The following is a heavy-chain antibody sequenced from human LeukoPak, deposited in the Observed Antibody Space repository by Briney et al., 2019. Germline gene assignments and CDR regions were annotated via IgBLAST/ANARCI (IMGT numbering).Heavy chain of an antibody. CDR2: INSDGSNT. J-gene: IGHJ4*02. V-gene: IGHV3-74*01. D-gene: IGHD2-2*02. CDR3: ARVGRCSSSSCYTLDY. CDR1: GLTFSGYW. Sequence: GGSLRLSCAASGLTFSGYWMYWVRQAPGKGLVWVSRINSDGSNTNYGDSVKGRFTISRDNAKNTLYLQMNSLRAEDTAVYYCARVGRCSSSSCYTLDYWGQGSLVTVSS.